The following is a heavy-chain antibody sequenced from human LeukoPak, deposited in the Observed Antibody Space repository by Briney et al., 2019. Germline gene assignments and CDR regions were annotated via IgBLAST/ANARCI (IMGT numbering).Heavy chain of an antibody. D-gene: IGHD3-10*01. CDR1: GFTFSNAW. CDR3: ARDAYYGSGSPRWGMDV. CDR2: IWYDGSNK. Sequence: WGSLRLSCAASGFTFSNAWISWFRQAPGRGLEWVAIIWYDGSNKYYADSLKGRFTISRDNSENTLYLQMSSLRAEDTAVYYCARDAYYGSGSPRWGMDVWGQGTTLIVSS. V-gene: IGHV3-33*08. J-gene: IGHJ6*02.